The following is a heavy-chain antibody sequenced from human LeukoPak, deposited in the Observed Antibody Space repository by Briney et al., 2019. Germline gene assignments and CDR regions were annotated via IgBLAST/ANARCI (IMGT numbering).Heavy chain of an antibody. D-gene: IGHD5-12*01. V-gene: IGHV3-9*01. Sequence: GGSLRLSCAASGFTFDDYAMHWVRQAPGKGLEWVSGISWNSGSIGYADSVKGRFTISGDNAKNSLYLQMNSLRAEDTALYYCAKDMGSRVATMDYWGQGTLVTVSS. CDR2: ISWNSGSI. J-gene: IGHJ4*02. CDR1: GFTFDDYA. CDR3: AKDMGSRVATMDY.